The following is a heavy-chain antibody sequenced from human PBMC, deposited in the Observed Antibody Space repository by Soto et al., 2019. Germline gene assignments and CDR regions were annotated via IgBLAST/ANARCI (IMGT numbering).Heavy chain of an antibody. J-gene: IGHJ4*02. CDR2: IIPIFGTA. CDR1: GGTFSSYA. D-gene: IGHD1-26*01. V-gene: IGHV1-69*13. CDR3: ARDRDSGSLYRRKGYFDY. Sequence: SVKVSCKASGGTFSSYAISWVRQAPGQGLEWMGGIIPIFGTANYAQKFQGRVTITADESTSTAYMELSSLRSEDTAVYYCARDRDSGSLYRRKGYFDYWGQGTLVTVSS.